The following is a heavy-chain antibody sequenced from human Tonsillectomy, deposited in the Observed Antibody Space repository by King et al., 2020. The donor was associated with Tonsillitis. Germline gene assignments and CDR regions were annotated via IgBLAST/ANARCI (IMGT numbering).Heavy chain of an antibody. CDR2: INIDGSST. V-gene: IGHV3-74*01. D-gene: IGHD1-1*01. CDR1: GFTFSSYW. Sequence: VQLVESGGGLVQPGGSLRLSCAASGFTFSSYWMHWVRQAPGKGLVWVSRINIDGSSTSYADSVKGRVTISRDNAKNTRYLKMNSLRAEDTAVYYCARKMEGGLAVFDYWGQGTLVTVSS. J-gene: IGHJ4*02. CDR3: ARKMEGGLAVFDY.